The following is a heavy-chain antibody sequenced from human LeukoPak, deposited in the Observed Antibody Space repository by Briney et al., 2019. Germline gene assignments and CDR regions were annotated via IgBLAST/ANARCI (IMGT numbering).Heavy chain of an antibody. CDR3: ARVAVSGTDWFDP. D-gene: IGHD6-19*01. Sequence: SQTLSLTCAISGDSVSSNSAAWSWIRQSPSRGLEWLGRTYYRSKWYNDYAVFVKSRITINPDTSKNRFSLQLNSVTPEDTAVYYCARVAVSGTDWFDPWGQGTLVTVSS. V-gene: IGHV6-1*01. CDR2: TYYRSKWYN. CDR1: GDSVSSNSAA. J-gene: IGHJ5*02.